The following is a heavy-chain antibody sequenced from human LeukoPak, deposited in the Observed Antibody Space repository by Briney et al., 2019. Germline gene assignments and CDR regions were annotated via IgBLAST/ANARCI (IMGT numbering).Heavy chain of an antibody. J-gene: IGHJ4*02. CDR3: ARVNYQSCGWYPPLYY. Sequence: ASVKVSCKASGYTFTGYYMHWVRQAPGQGLEWMGWINPNSGGTNYAQKFQGRVTMTRDTSISTAYMELSRLRSDDTAVYYCARVNYQSCGWYPPLYYWGQGTLVTVSS. D-gene: IGHD6-19*01. V-gene: IGHV1-2*02. CDR2: INPNSGGT. CDR1: GYTFTGYY.